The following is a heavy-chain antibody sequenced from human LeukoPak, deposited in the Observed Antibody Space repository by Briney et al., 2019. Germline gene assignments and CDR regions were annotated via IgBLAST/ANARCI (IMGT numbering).Heavy chain of an antibody. V-gene: IGHV3-7*01. CDR2: IRQDGSDK. J-gene: IGHJ4*02. Sequence: QPGGSLRLSCAASGFNFRSYWMTWVRQAPGKGLEWLANIRQDGSDKQYVDSVKGRFTISRDNAKNSLYLQMNSLSAEDTAVYYCARHSRGSPIDDWGQGTLVTVSS. D-gene: IGHD2-15*01. CDR3: ARHSRGSPIDD. CDR1: GFNFRSYW.